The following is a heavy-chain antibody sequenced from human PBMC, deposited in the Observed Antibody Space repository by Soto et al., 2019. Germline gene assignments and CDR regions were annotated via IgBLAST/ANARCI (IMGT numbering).Heavy chain of an antibody. D-gene: IGHD6-13*01. CDR1: GGSISSSSYY. Sequence: QLQLQESGPGLVKPSETLSLTCTVSGGSISSSSYYWGWIRQPPGKGLEWIGSIYYSGSIYYNPSLKSRVTLSVDTSKSQFSLKLSSVTAADTAVYYCATRIAAADNYYYYYGMDVWGQGTTVTVSS. V-gene: IGHV4-39*01. CDR3: ATRIAAADNYYYYYGMDV. CDR2: IYYSGSI. J-gene: IGHJ6*02.